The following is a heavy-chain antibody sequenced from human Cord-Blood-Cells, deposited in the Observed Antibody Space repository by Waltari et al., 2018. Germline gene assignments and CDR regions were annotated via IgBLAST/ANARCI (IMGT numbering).Heavy chain of an antibody. CDR1: GYTLTELS. CDR3: ATGRTSSSSGPFDY. V-gene: IGHV1-24*01. D-gene: IGHD6-6*01. CDR2: FDPEGGET. Sequence: QVQLVTSGAAVKKPGASVEVSCKVSGYTLTELSMNSVRQAPGKGLEWTGGFDPEGGETIYAQKFQGRVTMTEDTSTDTAYMELSSLRSEDTAVYYCATGRTSSSSGPFDYWGQGTLVTVSS. J-gene: IGHJ4*02.